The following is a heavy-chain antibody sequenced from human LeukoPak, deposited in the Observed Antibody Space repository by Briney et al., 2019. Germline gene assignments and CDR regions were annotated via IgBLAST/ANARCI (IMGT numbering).Heavy chain of an antibody. CDR1: GGSVSSGSYY. V-gene: IGHV4-61*01. D-gene: IGHD3-10*01. CDR2: IYYSGST. CDR3: ARDRGGAYYYGSGSFDY. Sequence: PSETLSLTCTVSGGSVSSGSYYWSWPRQPPGRALEWIRNIYYSGSTNYNPSLKSRFTISVDTSKNQFPLKLSSVTAADTAVYYCARDRGGAYYYGSGSFDYWGQGTLVTVSS. J-gene: IGHJ4*02.